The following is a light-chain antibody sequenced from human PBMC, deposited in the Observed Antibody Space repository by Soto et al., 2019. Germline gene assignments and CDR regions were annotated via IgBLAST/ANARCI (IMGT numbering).Light chain of an antibody. V-gene: IGKV1-39*01. Sequence: DIQMTQSPSSLSASVGDRVTITCRASQSISSYLNWYQQKPGKAPKLLIYAASSLQSGVPSRFSGSGSGTEFTLTISSLQSEDFAVYYCQQYNNWPTFGQGTRLE. J-gene: IGKJ5*01. CDR1: QSISSY. CDR2: AAS. CDR3: QQYNNWPT.